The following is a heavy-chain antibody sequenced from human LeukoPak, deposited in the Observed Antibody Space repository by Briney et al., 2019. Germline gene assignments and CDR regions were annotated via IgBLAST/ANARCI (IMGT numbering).Heavy chain of an antibody. CDR2: INSDGSST. CDR1: GFTFSSYW. D-gene: IGHD2-21*01. J-gene: IGHJ4*02. CDR3: ARGRLLPYYFDY. V-gene: IGHV3-74*01. Sequence: GGSLRLSRAASGFTFSSYWMHWVRQAPGKGLVWVSRINSDGSSTSYADSVKGRFTISRDNAKNTLYLQMNSLRAEDTAVYYCARGRLLPYYFDYWGQGTLVTVSS.